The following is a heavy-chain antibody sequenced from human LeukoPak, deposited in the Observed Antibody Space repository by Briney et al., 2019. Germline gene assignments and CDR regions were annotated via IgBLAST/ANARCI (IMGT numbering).Heavy chain of an antibody. CDR1: GFTFSVNS. J-gene: IGHJ4*02. CDR2: IKQDGSEK. CDR3: ASRSSVPGTGPG. V-gene: IGHV3-7*01. Sequence: GGSLRLACAASGFTFSVNSMSWVRQTPGKGLEWVANIKQDGSEKNYVDSVKGRFTISRDNAKNSLYLQMNSLRAEDTAVYYCASRSSVPGTGPGWGQGTLVTVSS. D-gene: IGHD6-13*01.